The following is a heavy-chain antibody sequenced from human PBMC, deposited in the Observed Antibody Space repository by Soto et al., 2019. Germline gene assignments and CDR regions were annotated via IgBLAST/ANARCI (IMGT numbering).Heavy chain of an antibody. CDR2: IIPIFGTA. Sequence: SVKVSCKASGGTFSSYAISWVRQAPGQGLEWMGGIIPIFGTANYAQKFQGRVTITADESTSTAYMELSSLRSEDTAVYYCAIPTTYYDFWSGYYLGGMDVWGQGTTVTVSS. J-gene: IGHJ6*02. CDR1: GGTFSSYA. D-gene: IGHD3-3*01. V-gene: IGHV1-69*13. CDR3: AIPTTYYDFWSGYYLGGMDV.